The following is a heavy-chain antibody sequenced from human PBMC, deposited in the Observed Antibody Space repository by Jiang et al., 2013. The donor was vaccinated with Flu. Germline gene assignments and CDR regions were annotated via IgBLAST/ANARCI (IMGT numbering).Heavy chain of an antibody. CDR3: ARDRFEGWGTFNYFDF. CDR1: GYIFSSHS. CDR2: LNAGSDYT. D-gene: IGHD3-16*01. V-gene: IGHV1-3*01. Sequence: SGAEVKKSGASVKVSCEASGYIFSSHSIHWMRQVPGQRLEWMGRLNAGSDYTEYSEKFQGRLTFTRDTSASAAYMELNSLRSEDTAVYYCARDRFEGWGTFNYFDFWGQGTLVTVSS. J-gene: IGHJ4*02.